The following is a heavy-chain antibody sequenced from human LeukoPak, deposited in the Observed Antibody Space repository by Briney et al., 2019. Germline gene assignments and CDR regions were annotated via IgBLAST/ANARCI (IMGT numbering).Heavy chain of an antibody. CDR3: ARGGAHGMDV. J-gene: IGHJ6*02. Sequence: PGGSLRLSCAASGFTLSEYYMTWIRQAPGKGLEWVSYISGVYDNIFYGNSVKGRFTISRDNAKKSVYLQMNSLRAEDTAVYYCARGGAHGMDVWGQGTTVTVSS. CDR2: ISGVYDNI. V-gene: IGHV3-11*01. CDR1: GFTLSEYY. D-gene: IGHD1-26*01.